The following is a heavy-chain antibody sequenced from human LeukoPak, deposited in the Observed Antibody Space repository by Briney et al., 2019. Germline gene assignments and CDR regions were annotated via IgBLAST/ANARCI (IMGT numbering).Heavy chain of an antibody. D-gene: IGHD5-18*01. CDR2: IYYSGST. CDR1: GGSFSGYY. V-gene: IGHV4-59*01. Sequence: SETLSLTCAVYGGSFSGYYWSWIRQPPGKGLEWIGYIYYSGSTNYNPSLKSRVTISVDTSKNQFSLKLSSVTAAGTAVYYCARGRQRYSYGRLQVYYYYGMDVWGQGTTVTVSS. J-gene: IGHJ6*02. CDR3: ARGRQRYSYGRLQVYYYYGMDV.